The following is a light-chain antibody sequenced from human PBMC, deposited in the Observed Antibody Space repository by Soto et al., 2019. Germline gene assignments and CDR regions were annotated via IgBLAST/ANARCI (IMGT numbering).Light chain of an antibody. CDR3: SSYTTSNTRQIV. V-gene: IGLV2-14*03. CDR1: SSDVGGYNY. CDR2: DVS. Sequence: QSVLTHPACVSGSPRQSITISCTGTSSDVGGYNYVSWYQHHPGKAPKLMIYDVSNRPSGVSNRFSGSKSGNTASLTISGLQPEDEADYYCSSYTTSNTRQIVFGTGTKVTVL. J-gene: IGLJ1*01.